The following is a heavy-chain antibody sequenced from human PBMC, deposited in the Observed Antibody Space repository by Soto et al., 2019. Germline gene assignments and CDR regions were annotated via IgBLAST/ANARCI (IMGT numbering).Heavy chain of an antibody. CDR3: ARGNSDGGLAY. CDR1: GGSISSYY. V-gene: IGHV4-59*01. J-gene: IGHJ4*02. Sequence: PSETLSLTCTVSGGSISSYYWSWIRQPPGKGLEWIGYIYYSGSTNYNPSLKSRVTISVDTSKNQFSLKLSSVTAADTAVYYCARGNSDGGLAYWGQGTLVTVSS. D-gene: IGHD4-17*01. CDR2: IYYSGST.